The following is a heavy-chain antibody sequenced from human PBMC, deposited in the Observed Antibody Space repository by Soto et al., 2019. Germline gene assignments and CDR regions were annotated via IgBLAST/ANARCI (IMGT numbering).Heavy chain of an antibody. CDR3: ARTRESPSGKLDY. J-gene: IGHJ4*02. Sequence: ASVKVSCKASGYTFTSYAMHWVRQAPGQMLEWMGWINAGNGNTNYSQKLQGRVTMTTDTSASTAYMELSSLRSEDTAVYYCARTRESPSGKLDYWGQGTLVTVSS. V-gene: IGHV1-3*01. CDR1: GYTFTSYA. CDR2: INAGNGNT. D-gene: IGHD6-19*01.